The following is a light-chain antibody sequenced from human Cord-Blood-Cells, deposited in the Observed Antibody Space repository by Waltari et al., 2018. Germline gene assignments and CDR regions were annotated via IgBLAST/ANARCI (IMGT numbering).Light chain of an antibody. CDR1: QSVSSSY. CDR2: GAS. Sequence: EIVLTQSTGNLSLSPGERATLSCRASQSVSSSYLAWYQQKPGQAPRLLSYGASSRATGIPDRFSGSGSGTDFTLTISRLEPEDFAVYYCQQYGSSPRTFGQGTKVEIK. J-gene: IGKJ1*01. CDR3: QQYGSSPRT. V-gene: IGKV3-20*01.